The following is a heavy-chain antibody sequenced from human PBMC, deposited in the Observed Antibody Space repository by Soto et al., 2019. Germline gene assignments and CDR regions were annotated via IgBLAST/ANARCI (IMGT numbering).Heavy chain of an antibody. Sequence: GGSLRLSCAACGFTFSSYAMSWVRQAPGKGLEWVSAISGSGGSTYYADSVKGRFTISRDNSKNTLYLQMNSLRAEDTAVYYCAKDAYGSGALNDYYGMDVWGQGTTVTVSS. CDR3: AKDAYGSGALNDYYGMDV. CDR2: ISGSGGST. V-gene: IGHV3-23*01. D-gene: IGHD3-10*01. J-gene: IGHJ6*02. CDR1: GFTFSSYA.